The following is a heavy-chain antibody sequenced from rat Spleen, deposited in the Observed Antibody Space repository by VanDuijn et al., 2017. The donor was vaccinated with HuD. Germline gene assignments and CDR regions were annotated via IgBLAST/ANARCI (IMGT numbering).Heavy chain of an antibody. CDR2: ISSDGRRN. CDR3: ARHGYNSYFDY. D-gene: IGHD1-9*01. J-gene: IGHJ1*01. CDR1: GFTFSDYY. V-gene: IGHV5-29*01. Sequence: EVQLVVSDGGLVQPGRSLKLSCAASGFTFSDYYMAWVRQAPTKGLEWVATISSDGRRNYYRDSVKGRFTISRDNAKSSLYLQMDSLRSEDTATYYCARHGYNSYFDYWGPGTMVTVSS.